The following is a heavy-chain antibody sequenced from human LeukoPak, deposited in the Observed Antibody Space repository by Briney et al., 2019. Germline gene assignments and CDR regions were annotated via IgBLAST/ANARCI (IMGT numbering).Heavy chain of an antibody. CDR2: IWYDGSNK. J-gene: IGHJ4*02. D-gene: IGHD3-3*01. Sequence: GGSLRLSCAASGFTFSSYGMHWVRQAPGKGLEWVAVIWYDGSNKYYADSVRGRFTISRDNSKNTLYLQMNSLRAEDTAVYYCAKEGNDFWSGYSFDYWGQGTLVTVSS. CDR1: GFTFSSYG. V-gene: IGHV3-33*06. CDR3: AKEGNDFWSGYSFDY.